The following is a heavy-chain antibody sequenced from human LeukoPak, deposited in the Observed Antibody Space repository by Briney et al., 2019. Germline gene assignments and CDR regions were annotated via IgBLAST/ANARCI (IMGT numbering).Heavy chain of an antibody. CDR1: GGSISSYY. J-gene: IGHJ6*03. CDR2: IYTSGST. Sequence: PSETLSLTCTVSGGSISSYYWSWIRQPAGKGLEWIGRIYTSGSTNYNPSLKSRVTMSVDTSKNQFSLKLSSVTAADTAVYYCARDYPDCSSTSCYPGAYYYMDVWGKGTTVTVSS. D-gene: IGHD2-2*01. CDR3: ARDYPDCSSTSCYPGAYYYMDV. V-gene: IGHV4-4*07.